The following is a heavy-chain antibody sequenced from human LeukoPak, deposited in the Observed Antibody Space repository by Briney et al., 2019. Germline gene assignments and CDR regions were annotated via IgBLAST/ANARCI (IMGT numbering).Heavy chain of an antibody. J-gene: IGHJ4*02. D-gene: IGHD4-17*01. Sequence: GGSLRLSCAASGFTFSSYSMDWVRQAPGKGLEWVSYIGSSSSTIYYADSVKGRFTISRDNAKNSLYLQMNSLRDEDTAVYYCARDGRYGDYVRFDYWGQGTLVTVSS. CDR2: IGSSSSTI. V-gene: IGHV3-48*02. CDR3: ARDGRYGDYVRFDY. CDR1: GFTFSSYS.